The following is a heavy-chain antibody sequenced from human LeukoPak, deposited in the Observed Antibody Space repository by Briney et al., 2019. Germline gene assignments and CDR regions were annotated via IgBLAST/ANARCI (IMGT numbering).Heavy chain of an antibody. CDR3: ARVRYSSSWYGWYYFDY. D-gene: IGHD6-13*01. J-gene: IGHJ4*02. CDR2: IYSGGST. CDR1: GFTFSSYV. Sequence: GGSLRLSCAASGFTFSSYVMHWVRQAPGKGLEWVSVIYSGGSTYYADSVKGRFTISRDNSKNTLYLQMNSLRAEDTAVYYCARVRYSSSWYGWYYFDYWGQGTLVTVSS. V-gene: IGHV3-53*01.